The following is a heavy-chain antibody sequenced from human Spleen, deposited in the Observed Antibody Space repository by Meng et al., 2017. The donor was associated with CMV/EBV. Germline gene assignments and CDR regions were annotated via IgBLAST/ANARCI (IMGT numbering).Heavy chain of an antibody. D-gene: IGHD3-16*01. CDR3: ARELGPGFRYFDL. Sequence: CKASGYTFTAYYMHWVRQAPGQGLEWAGKITASNGRTDYSQKFQGRVMMTTDTSASTAYMELKSLTSDDTAVYYCARELGPGFRYFDLWGHGTLVTVSS. J-gene: IGHJ2*01. CDR2: ITASNGRT. CDR1: GYTFTAYY. V-gene: IGHV1-18*04.